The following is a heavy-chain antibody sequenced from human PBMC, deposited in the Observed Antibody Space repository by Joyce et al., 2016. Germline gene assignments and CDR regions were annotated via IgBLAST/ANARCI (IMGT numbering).Heavy chain of an antibody. Sequence: EVQLVESGGGLVQPGGSLRLSCAASGFTFSGVWMHWVCQAPVKGLVWVSRINSDGNNTNYADSVKGRFTISRDNAKNTLYLQMSSLRAEDTAVYYCARGYYYYDGVDYWGQGTLVTVSS. D-gene: IGHD3-22*01. CDR1: GFTFSGVW. V-gene: IGHV3-74*01. CDR3: ARGYYYYDGVDY. CDR2: INSDGNNT. J-gene: IGHJ4*02.